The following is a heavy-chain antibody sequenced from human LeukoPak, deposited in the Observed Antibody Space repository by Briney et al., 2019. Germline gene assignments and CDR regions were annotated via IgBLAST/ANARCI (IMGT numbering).Heavy chain of an antibody. Sequence: PSETLSLTCTVSGGSISSGDYYWSWIRQPPGKGLEWTGYIYYSGSTYYNPSLKSRVTISVDTSKNQFSLKLSSVTAADTAVYYCARGAYGSGENDYWGQGTLVTVSS. CDR1: GGSISSGDYY. D-gene: IGHD3-10*01. CDR3: ARGAYGSGENDY. CDR2: IYYSGST. V-gene: IGHV4-30-4*08. J-gene: IGHJ4*02.